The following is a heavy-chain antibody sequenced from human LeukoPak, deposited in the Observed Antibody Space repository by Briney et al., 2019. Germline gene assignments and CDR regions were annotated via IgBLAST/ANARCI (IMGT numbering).Heavy chain of an antibody. CDR1: GFTFSSYA. Sequence: GGSLRLSCAASGFTFSSYAMHWVRQAPGKGLEYVSAISSNGGSTYYANSVKGRFTISRDNSKNTLYLQMGSLRAEDMAVYYCARPMWELDAWDAFDIWGQGTMVTVSS. V-gene: IGHV3-64*01. CDR2: ISSNGGST. CDR3: ARPMWELDAWDAFDI. J-gene: IGHJ3*02. D-gene: IGHD1-26*01.